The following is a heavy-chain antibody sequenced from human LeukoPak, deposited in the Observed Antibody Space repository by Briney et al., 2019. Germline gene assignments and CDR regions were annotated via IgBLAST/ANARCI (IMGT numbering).Heavy chain of an antibody. Sequence: GGSLRLSCAAAGFTFMNYWMHWVRQAPGKGRVWVSRINSDGGSTTSTDSVKGRVTISRDNAKNTLYLQMNSLRAEDTAVYYCAKGGATVIDYWGQGTLVTVSS. CDR3: AKGGATVIDY. CDR1: GFTFMNYW. D-gene: IGHD4-17*01. CDR2: INSDGGST. J-gene: IGHJ4*02. V-gene: IGHV3-74*01.